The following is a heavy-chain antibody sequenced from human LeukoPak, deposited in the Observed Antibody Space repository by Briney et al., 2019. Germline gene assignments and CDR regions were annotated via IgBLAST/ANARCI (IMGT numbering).Heavy chain of an antibody. CDR3: ATKYYCSGGSCPTHFDY. J-gene: IGHJ4*02. D-gene: IGHD2-15*01. V-gene: IGHV4-34*01. CDR1: GGSFSGYY. Sequence: SETLSLTCAVYGGSFSGYYWSWIRQPPGNGLEWIGEINHSGSTNYNPSLKSRVTISVDMSKNQFSLKLSSVTAADTAVYYCATKYYCSGGSCPTHFDYWGQGTLVTVSS. CDR2: INHSGST.